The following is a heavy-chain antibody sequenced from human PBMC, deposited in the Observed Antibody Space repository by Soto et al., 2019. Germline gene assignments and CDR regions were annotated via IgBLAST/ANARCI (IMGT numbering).Heavy chain of an antibody. V-gene: IGHV3-74*01. J-gene: IGHJ3*02. Sequence: EVQLVESGGGLVQPGGSLRLSCAASGFTFSSYWMHWVHQAPGKGLVWVSRINSDGSSTSYADSVKGRFTISRDNAKNTLYLQMNSLRAEDTAVYYCARELKYGGYIDAFDIWGQGTMVTVSS. CDR1: GFTFSSYW. D-gene: IGHD5-12*01. CDR3: ARELKYGGYIDAFDI. CDR2: INSDGSST.